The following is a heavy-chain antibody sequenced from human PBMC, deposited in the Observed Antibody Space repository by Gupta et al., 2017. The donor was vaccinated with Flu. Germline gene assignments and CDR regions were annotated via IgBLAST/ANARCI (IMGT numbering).Heavy chain of an antibody. Sequence: HWVRQAPGQGLGWMGWINLDIDDTKYSQKFHGRVTITSDSSASTVYMELSSLRSDDTAFYYCARLWTGGLDPWGQGTLVTVSS. J-gene: IGHJ5*02. D-gene: IGHD3-10*01. CDR2: INLDIDDT. V-gene: IGHV1-3*01. CDR3: ARLWTGGLDP.